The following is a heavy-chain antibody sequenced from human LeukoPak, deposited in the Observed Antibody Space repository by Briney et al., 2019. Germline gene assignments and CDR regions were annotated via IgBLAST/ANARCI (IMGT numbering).Heavy chain of an antibody. D-gene: IGHD3-10*01. CDR3: ARDGRGLDY. Sequence: PSETLSLTCAVSGGSISSGGYSWSWIRQPPGKGLEWIGYIYHSGSTYYNPSLKSRVTISVDRSKNQFSLKLSSVTAADTAVYYCARDGRGLDYWGQGTLVTVSS. CDR2: IYHSGST. V-gene: IGHV4-30-2*01. CDR1: GGSISSGGYS. J-gene: IGHJ4*02.